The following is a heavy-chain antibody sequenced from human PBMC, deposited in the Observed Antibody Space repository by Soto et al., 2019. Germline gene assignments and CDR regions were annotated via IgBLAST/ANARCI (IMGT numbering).Heavy chain of an antibody. CDR2: INHSGST. CDR3: ARSRRRLIHEQYGSGSYPQEGPYYFDY. J-gene: IGHJ4*02. V-gene: IGHV4-34*01. Sequence: PSETLSLTCAVCGGSFSGYYWSWIRQPPGKGLEWIGEINHSGSTNYNPSLKSRVTISVDTSKNQFSLKLSSVTAADTAVYYCARSRRRLIHEQYGSGSYPQEGPYYFDYWGQGTLVTVSS. CDR1: GGSFSGYY. D-gene: IGHD3-10*01.